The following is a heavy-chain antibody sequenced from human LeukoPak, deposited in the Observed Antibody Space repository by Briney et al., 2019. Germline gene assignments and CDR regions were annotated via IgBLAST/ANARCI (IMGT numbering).Heavy chain of an antibody. D-gene: IGHD4-23*01. CDR2: IYSGGST. J-gene: IGHJ4*02. Sequence: GGSLRLSCAASGFTVSSNYMSWVRQAPGKGLEWVSVIYSGGSTYYADSVKGRFTISRDNSKNTLYLQMNSLRAEDTAVYYCAKETTVVTLGYWGQGTLVTVSS. V-gene: IGHV3-53*05. CDR1: GFTVSSNY. CDR3: AKETTVVTLGY.